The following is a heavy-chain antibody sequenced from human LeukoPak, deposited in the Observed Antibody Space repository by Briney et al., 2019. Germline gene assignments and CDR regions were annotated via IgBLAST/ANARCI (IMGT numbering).Heavy chain of an antibody. Sequence: GGSLRLSCAASAFTFSSYEMNWVRQAPGKGLEWVSYISSSGSTIYYADSVKGRFTISRDNAKNSLYLQMNSLRAEDTAVYYCVLRPTTERYWGQGTLVTVSS. J-gene: IGHJ4*02. CDR1: AFTFSSYE. CDR2: ISSSGSTI. V-gene: IGHV3-48*03. CDR3: VLRPTTERY. D-gene: IGHD4-11*01.